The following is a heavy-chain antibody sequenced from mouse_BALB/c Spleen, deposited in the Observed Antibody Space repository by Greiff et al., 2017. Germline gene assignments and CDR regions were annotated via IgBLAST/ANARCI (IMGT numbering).Heavy chain of an antibody. CDR2: INPSNGGT. J-gene: IGHJ4*01. CDR1: GYTFTSYY. CDR3: TRSRYGNYYAMDY. Sequence: QVQLQQSGAELVKPGASVKLSCKASGYTFTSYYMYWVKQRPGQGLEWIGEINPSNGGTNFNEKFKSKATLTVDKSSSTAYMQLSSLTSEDSAVYYCTRSRYGNYYAMDYWGQGTSVTVSS. D-gene: IGHD2-10*02. V-gene: IGHV1S81*02.